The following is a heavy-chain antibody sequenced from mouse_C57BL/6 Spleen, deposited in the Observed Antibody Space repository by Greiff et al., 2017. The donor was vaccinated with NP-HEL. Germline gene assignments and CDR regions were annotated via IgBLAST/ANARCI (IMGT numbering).Heavy chain of an antibody. CDR3: TRDDDDFDY. CDR2: IDPETGGT. CDR1: GYTFTDYE. Sequence: QVQLQQSGAELVRPGASVTLSCKASGYTFTDYEMHWVKQTPVHGLEWIGAIDPETGGTAYNQKFKGKAILTADKSSSTAYMELRSLTSEDSAVYYCTRDDDDFDYWGQGTTLTVSS. D-gene: IGHD2-4*01. J-gene: IGHJ2*01. V-gene: IGHV1-15*01.